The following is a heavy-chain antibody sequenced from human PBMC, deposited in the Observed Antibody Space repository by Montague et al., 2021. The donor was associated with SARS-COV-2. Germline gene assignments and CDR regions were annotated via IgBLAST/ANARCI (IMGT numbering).Heavy chain of an antibody. CDR1: GGFISSGNW. CDR2: VFHSGAA. D-gene: IGHD6-13*01. Sequence: RRTLSLTCAVSGGFISSGNWWSWVRQPPGKGLEWIGEVFHSGAASYNPSLKSRLTISMDKSKNEFSLKLNSVTAADTAMYYCARDFVAAVPDRFDSWGQGVLVTVSS. V-gene: IGHV4-4*03. J-gene: IGHJ4*02. CDR3: ARDFVAAVPDRFDS.